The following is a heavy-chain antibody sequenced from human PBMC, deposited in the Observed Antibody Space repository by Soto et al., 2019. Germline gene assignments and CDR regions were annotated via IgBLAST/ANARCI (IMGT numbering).Heavy chain of an antibody. CDR3: AVPPPWEPRPFQH. J-gene: IGHJ1*01. D-gene: IGHD1-26*01. CDR2: FYYSGIT. Sequence: QVPLQESGPGLVKPSETLSLTCTVSGGSVSSGNYYWSWIRQPPGKGLEWIGYFYYSGITNYNPSLKNRVTISVDTSKNQFSLNLSSVTAADTAVYYCAVPPPWEPRPFQHWGQGTLVTVSS. V-gene: IGHV4-61*01. CDR1: GGSVSSGNYY.